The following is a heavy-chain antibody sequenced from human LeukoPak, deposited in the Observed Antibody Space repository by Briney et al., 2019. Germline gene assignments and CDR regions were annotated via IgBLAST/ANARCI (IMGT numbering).Heavy chain of an antibody. Sequence: GGSLRLSCAASGFTFSSYEMNWVRQAPGKGLEWVSYISSSGSTIYYADSVKGRFTISRDNAKNSLYLQMNSLKAEDTAVYYCARNTVEMATIHFDYWGQGTLVTVSS. CDR3: ARNTVEMATIHFDY. V-gene: IGHV3-48*03. CDR2: ISSSGSTI. CDR1: GFTFSSYE. J-gene: IGHJ4*02. D-gene: IGHD5-24*01.